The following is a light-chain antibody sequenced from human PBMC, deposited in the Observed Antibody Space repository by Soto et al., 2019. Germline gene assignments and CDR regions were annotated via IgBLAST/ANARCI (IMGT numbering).Light chain of an antibody. CDR1: NFGDKS. CDR3: QVWDSSADRVAV. J-gene: IGLJ2*01. CDR2: DDY. Sequence: SYELNQPPSVSVAPGQPARITCGGDNFGDKSVHWYQQKPGQARVMVVYDDYDRPSGIAERFSVSKSGNTSTLTIRGVEVGDEADYYCQVWDSSADRVAVVGGGTKLTVL. V-gene: IGLV3-21*02.